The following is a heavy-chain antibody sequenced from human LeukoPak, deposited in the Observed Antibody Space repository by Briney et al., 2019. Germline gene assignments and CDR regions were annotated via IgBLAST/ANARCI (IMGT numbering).Heavy chain of an antibody. CDR3: ARGYYGSGSYHWFDP. J-gene: IGHJ5*02. D-gene: IGHD3-10*01. CDR1: GGSFSGYY. CDR2: INHSGST. Sequence: SETLSLTCAVYGGSFSGYYWSWIRQPPGKGLEWIGEINHSGSTNYNPSLKSRVTISVDTSKNQFSLKLSSVTAADTAVYYCARGYYGSGSYHWFDPWGQGTLVAVSS. V-gene: IGHV4-34*01.